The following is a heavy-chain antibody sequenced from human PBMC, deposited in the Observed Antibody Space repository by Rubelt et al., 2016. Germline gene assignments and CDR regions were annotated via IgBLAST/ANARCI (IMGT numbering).Heavy chain of an antibody. V-gene: IGHV4-59*08. CDR2: IYYSGST. D-gene: IGHD4-17*01. J-gene: IGHJ4*02. Sequence: QVQPQESGPGLVKPSETLSLTCTVSGGSISSYYWSWIRQPPGKGLEWIGYIYYSGSTNYNPSLKSRVTISVDTSKNQFSLKLSSVTAADTAVYYCARHVVRDGDYGDYAEYYFDYWGQGTLVTVSS. CDR1: GGSISSYY. CDR3: ARHVVRDGDYGDYAEYYFDY.